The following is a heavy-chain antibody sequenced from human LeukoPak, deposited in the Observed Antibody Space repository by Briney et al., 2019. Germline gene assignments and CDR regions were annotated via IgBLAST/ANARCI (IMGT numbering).Heavy chain of an antibody. D-gene: IGHD3-10*01. CDR2: ISGSGGST. CDR3: AKDPSLWFGELLPSWGFWFDP. V-gene: IGHV3-23*01. J-gene: IGHJ5*02. Sequence: GGSLRLSCAASGFTFSSYAMSWVRQAPGKGLEWVSAISGSGGSTYYADSVKGRFTISRDNSKNTLYLQMNSLRAEDTAVYYCAKDPSLWFGELLPSWGFWFDPWGQGTLVTVSS. CDR1: GFTFSSYA.